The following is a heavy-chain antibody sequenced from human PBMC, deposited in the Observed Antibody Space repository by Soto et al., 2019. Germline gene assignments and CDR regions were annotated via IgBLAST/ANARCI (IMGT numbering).Heavy chain of an antibody. V-gene: IGHV4-31*03. CDR2: IYYTGST. J-gene: IGHJ4*02. Sequence: SETLSLTCTVSGDAIPNGGFYWTWIRQPPGQGLEWIGYIYYTGSTYYNPSLKSRVTISVDTSKNHFSLSLTSVTAADTAVYYCARVPLYHDGSDFYSRPYYFDYWGQGTLVTAPQ. CDR3: ARVPLYHDGSDFYSRPYYFDY. D-gene: IGHD3-22*01. CDR1: GDAIPNGGFY.